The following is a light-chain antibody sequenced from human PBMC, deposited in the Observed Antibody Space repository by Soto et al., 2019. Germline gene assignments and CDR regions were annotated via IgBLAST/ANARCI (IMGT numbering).Light chain of an antibody. Sequence: DIQLTQSRSFLSASVGDRLTITCRASKDIRSSLAWYQQKPGKAPNLLIYTVSTVQSGVPSRFSVSRSGTEFTLTISSLQPEDFATSYCQQFNSSPFTFGGGTKVEI. CDR3: QQFNSSPFT. CDR1: KDIRSS. CDR2: TVS. V-gene: IGKV1-9*01. J-gene: IGKJ4*01.